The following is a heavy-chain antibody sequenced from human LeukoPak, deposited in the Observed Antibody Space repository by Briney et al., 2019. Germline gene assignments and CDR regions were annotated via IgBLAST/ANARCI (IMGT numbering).Heavy chain of an antibody. V-gene: IGHV4-34*01. CDR1: GGSFSGYY. CDR3: ARAGTYDSLIS. CDR2: IYSSGNT. D-gene: IGHD3-22*01. Sequence: PSETLSLTCAVYGGSFSGYYWSWIRQPPGKGLEWIASIYSSGNTYYNPSLKSRVTISGDTSKNQFSLKLSSVTAADTALYYCARAGTYDSLISWGQGTLVTVSS. J-gene: IGHJ5*02.